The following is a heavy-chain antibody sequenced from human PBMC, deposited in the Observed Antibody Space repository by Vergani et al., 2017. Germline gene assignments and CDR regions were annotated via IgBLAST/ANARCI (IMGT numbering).Heavy chain of an antibody. CDR2: ISGSGGST. CDR3: AERVMVRGVTNYYGMDV. CDR1: GFTFSSYA. Sequence: EVQLLESGGGLVQPGGSLRLSCAASGFTFSSYAMSWVRQAPGKGLEWVSGISGSGGSTYYADYVKGRFTISRDNSKNTLYLQMNSLRAEDTAVYYCAERVMVRGVTNYYGMDVWGQGTTVTVSS. V-gene: IGHV3-23*01. D-gene: IGHD3-10*01. J-gene: IGHJ6*02.